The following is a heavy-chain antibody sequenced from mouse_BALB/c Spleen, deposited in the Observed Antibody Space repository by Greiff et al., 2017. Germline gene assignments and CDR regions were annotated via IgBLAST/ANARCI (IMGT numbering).Heavy chain of an antibody. V-gene: IGHV5-12-1*01. J-gene: IGHJ2*01. CDR1: GFAFSSYD. CDR3: ARHPPYGNYVGY. Sequence: EVKLMESGGGLVKPGGSLKLSCAASGFAFSSYDMSWVRQTPEKRLEWVAYIRSGGGSTYYPDTVKGRFTISRDNAKNTLYLQMSSLKSEDTAMYYCARHPPYGNYVGYWGQGTTLTVSS. CDR2: IRSGGGST. D-gene: IGHD2-1*01.